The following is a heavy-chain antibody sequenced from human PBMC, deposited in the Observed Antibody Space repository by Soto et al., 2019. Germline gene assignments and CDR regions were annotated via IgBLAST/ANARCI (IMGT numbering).Heavy chain of an antibody. Sequence: QVQLVQSGAEVKKPGASVKVSCKASGYTFTSYGISWVRQAPGQGLEWMGWISAYNGNTNYAQKLQGRVTMTTDTATSTAYMELRSLRSDDTAVYYCASRVVPASTGMDGMYVWGQGTTVTVSS. V-gene: IGHV1-18*01. D-gene: IGHD2-2*01. CDR3: ASRVVPASTGMDGMYV. CDR1: GYTFTSYG. CDR2: ISAYNGNT. J-gene: IGHJ6*02.